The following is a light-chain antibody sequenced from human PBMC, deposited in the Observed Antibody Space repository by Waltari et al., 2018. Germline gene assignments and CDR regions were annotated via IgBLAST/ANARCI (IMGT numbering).Light chain of an antibody. V-gene: IGKV1-12*01. CDR2: AAS. Sequence: DIQMTQSPTSVSASVVDRVTITCRASQDILSWLAWYQQKPGKAPKLLISAASGLESGVPSRFSGRGSGTDFTLTISSLQPEDFATYYCQQTDRLPLTFGGGTKVEIK. CDR3: QQTDRLPLT. CDR1: QDILSW. J-gene: IGKJ4*01.